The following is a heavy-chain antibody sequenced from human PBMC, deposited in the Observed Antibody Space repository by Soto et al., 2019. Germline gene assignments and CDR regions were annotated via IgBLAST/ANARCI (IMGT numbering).Heavy chain of an antibody. CDR3: AKGGSAALIAPSGRDNWFDP. CDR1: GFAFDDYV. D-gene: IGHD6-13*01. J-gene: IGHJ5*02. CDR2: ITWNGGTI. V-gene: IGHV3-9*01. Sequence: PGGSLRLSCAASGFAFDDYVMRWVRQPPGRGLEWVSGITWNGGTIRYVDSVKGRFTISRDNAENSLYPQMNSLRPEDTAVYYCAKGGSAALIAPSGRDNWFDPWGQGTQVTVS.